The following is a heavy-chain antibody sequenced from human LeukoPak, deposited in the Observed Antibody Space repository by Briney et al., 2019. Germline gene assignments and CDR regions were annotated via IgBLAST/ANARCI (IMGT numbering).Heavy chain of an antibody. CDR2: ITYDGGNK. Sequence: GGSLRLSCAASGFTFSSYSMNWVRQAPGKGLEWVALITYDGGNKYYADSVKGRFTISRDNSKNTMHLQLNSLKTEDTAVYYCARDTPTTIFGVVVATYYHNGLDVWGQGTTVTVSS. J-gene: IGHJ6*02. D-gene: IGHD3-3*01. CDR3: ARDTPTTIFGVVVATYYHNGLDV. CDR1: GFTFSSYS. V-gene: IGHV3-30*03.